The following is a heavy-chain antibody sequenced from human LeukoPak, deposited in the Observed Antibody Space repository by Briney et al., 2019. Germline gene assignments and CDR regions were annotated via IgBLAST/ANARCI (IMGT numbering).Heavy chain of an antibody. CDR1: GFIFSSYA. Sequence: GRSLRLPCAASGFIFSSYAMHWVRQAPGKGLEWVAITSSDGSDTYYADSVKGRFTISRDNSKNTLYLQMNSLRPEDTAVYYCARDRYYFDSRGYYYRSYYFDYWGQGSLVTVSS. J-gene: IGHJ4*02. V-gene: IGHV3-30*04. D-gene: IGHD3-22*01. CDR3: ARDRYYFDSRGYYYRSYYFDY. CDR2: TSSDGSDT.